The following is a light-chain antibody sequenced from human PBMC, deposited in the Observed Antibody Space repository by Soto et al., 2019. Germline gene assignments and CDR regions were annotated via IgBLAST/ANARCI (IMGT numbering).Light chain of an antibody. CDR1: QRVSSW. V-gene: IGKV1D-16*01. J-gene: IGKJ2*01. CDR2: ATS. Sequence: DIQMTQSPSSVSASVGDRVTIACRASQRVSSWLAWYQQKPGKAPKLLIYATSNLQSGVPSRFSGSGSGTDFTLTISSLQPDDFATYYCQQYDSYPYTFGQGTKVDIK. CDR3: QQYDSYPYT.